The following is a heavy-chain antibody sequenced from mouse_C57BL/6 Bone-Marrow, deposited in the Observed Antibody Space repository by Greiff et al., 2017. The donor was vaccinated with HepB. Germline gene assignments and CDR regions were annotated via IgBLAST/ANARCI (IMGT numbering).Heavy chain of an antibody. J-gene: IGHJ4*01. Sequence: QVQLQQSGAELVRTGASVKLSCKASGYTFTDYYINWVKQRPGQGLEWIARIYPGSGNTYYNEKFKGKATLTAEKSSSTAYMQLSSLTSEDSAVYFWARSGVDYWGQGTSVTVSS. CDR1: GYTFTDYY. CDR3: ARSGVDY. V-gene: IGHV1-76*01. CDR2: IYPGSGNT. D-gene: IGHD3-2*02.